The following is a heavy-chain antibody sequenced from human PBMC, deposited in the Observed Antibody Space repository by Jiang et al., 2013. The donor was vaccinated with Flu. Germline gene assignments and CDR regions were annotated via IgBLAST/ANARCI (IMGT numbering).Heavy chain of an antibody. Sequence: GLVKPSQTLSLTCTVSGGSISSGGYYWSWIRQHPGKGLEWIGYIYYSGSTYYNPSLKSRVTISVDTSKNQFSLKLSSVTAADTAVYYCARDVADIVVVPVVYGMDVWGQGTTVTVSS. CDR2: IYYSGST. J-gene: IGHJ6*02. D-gene: IGHD2-2*01. CDR3: ARDVADIVVVPVVYGMDV. CDR1: GGSISSGGYY. V-gene: IGHV4-31*03.